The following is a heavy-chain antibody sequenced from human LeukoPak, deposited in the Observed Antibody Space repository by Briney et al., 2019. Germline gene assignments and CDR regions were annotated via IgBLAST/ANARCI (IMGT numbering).Heavy chain of an antibody. V-gene: IGHV1-3*01. CDR2: INAGNGDT. CDR3: ARDPVGSISGYFDY. D-gene: IGHD1-20*01. CDR1: GYIFTTYA. Sequence: ASVKVSCKASGYIFTTYAIHWVRQAPGQRLEWMAWINAGNGDTIYAQRFQGRVTITRDTSASTVYMELSSLISEDTAVYYCARDPVGSISGYFDYWGQGTLVTVSS. J-gene: IGHJ4*02.